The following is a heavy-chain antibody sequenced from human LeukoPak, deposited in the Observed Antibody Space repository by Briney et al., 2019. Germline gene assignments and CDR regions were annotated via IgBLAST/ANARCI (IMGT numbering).Heavy chain of an antibody. CDR1: GFTFSSYA. V-gene: IGHV3-64*01. J-gene: IGHJ4*02. CDR2: ISSNGGST. CDR3: ARANGSSFDY. Sequence: GGSLRLSCAASGFTFSSYAMHWVRQAPGKGLEYVSAISSNGGSTYYANSVKGRFTISRDNSQNTLYLQMGSLRAEDMAVYYCARANGSSFDYWGQGTLVTVSS. D-gene: IGHD1-26*01.